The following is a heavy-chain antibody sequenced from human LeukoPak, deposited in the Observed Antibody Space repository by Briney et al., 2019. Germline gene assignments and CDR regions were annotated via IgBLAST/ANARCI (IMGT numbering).Heavy chain of an antibody. CDR1: GFTFSDYY. D-gene: IGHD2-15*01. CDR2: ISSSGSTI. CDR3: AKDRGRCSGGSCYFDY. V-gene: IGHV3-11*04. J-gene: IGHJ4*02. Sequence: GGSLRLSCAASGFTFSDYYMSWIRQAPGKGLEWVSYISSSGSTIYYADSVKGRFTISRDNAKNSLYLQMNSLRAEDTAVYYCAKDRGRCSGGSCYFDYWGQGTLVTVSS.